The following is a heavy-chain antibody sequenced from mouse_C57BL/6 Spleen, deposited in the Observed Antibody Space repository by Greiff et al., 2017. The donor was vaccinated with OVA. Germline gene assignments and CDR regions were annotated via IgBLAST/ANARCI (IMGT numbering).Heavy chain of an antibody. Sequence: QVQLQQSGPELVKPGASVKLSCKASGYTFTSYDINWVKQRPGPGLEWIGWIYPRDGSTKYNEKFKGKATLTVDTSSSTAYMELHSLTSEDSAVYFCARKDYYGSSYAWFAYWGQGTLVTVSA. D-gene: IGHD1-1*01. V-gene: IGHV1-85*01. CDR3: ARKDYYGSSYAWFAY. CDR2: IYPRDGST. CDR1: GYTFTSYD. J-gene: IGHJ3*01.